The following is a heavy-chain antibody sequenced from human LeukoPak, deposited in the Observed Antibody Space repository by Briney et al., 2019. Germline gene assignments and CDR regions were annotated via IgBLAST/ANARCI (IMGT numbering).Heavy chain of an antibody. Sequence: SETLSLTCAVYGGSFSGYYWSWIRQPPGKGLEWIGEINHSGSTNYNPSLKSRVTISVDTSKNQFSLKLSSVTAADTAEYYCARENPYSSSWYLRRERYWFDPWGQGTLVTVSS. CDR2: INHSGST. CDR3: ARENPYSSSWYLRRERYWFDP. V-gene: IGHV4-34*01. D-gene: IGHD6-13*01. J-gene: IGHJ5*02. CDR1: GGSFSGYY.